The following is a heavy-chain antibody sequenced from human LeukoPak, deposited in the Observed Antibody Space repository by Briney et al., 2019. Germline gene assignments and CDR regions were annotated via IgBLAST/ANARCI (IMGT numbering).Heavy chain of an antibody. Sequence: GGSLRLSCAASGFTFSSSGMHWVRQAPGKGLEWVAVMSSDGSNKFYADSVKGRFTISRDNSKNTLYLQMNSLRTEDTAVYYCARDATVTLSPSAEYFHHWGQGTLVTVSS. CDR3: ARDATVTLSPSAEYFHH. D-gene: IGHD4-17*01. CDR2: MSSDGSNK. V-gene: IGHV3-30*19. CDR1: GFTFSSSG. J-gene: IGHJ1*01.